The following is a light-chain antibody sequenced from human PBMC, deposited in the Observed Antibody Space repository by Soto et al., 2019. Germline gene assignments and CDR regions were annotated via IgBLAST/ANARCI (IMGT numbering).Light chain of an antibody. J-gene: IGLJ1*01. CDR2: DVS. CDR3: SSYTTSSIG. V-gene: IGLV2-14*01. CDR1: SSDVGGYNY. Sequence: QSALTQPASVSGSPGQSITISCTGTSSDVGGYNYVSWYQQHPGKAPKLMIYDVSNRPSGVSNRFSGSKSGNTASLTISGLQAEDEADYYCSSYTTSSIGFRTGTKLTVL.